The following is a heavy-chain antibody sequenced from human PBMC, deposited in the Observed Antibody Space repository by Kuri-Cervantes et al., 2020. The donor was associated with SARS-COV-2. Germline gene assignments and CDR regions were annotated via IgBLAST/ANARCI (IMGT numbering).Heavy chain of an antibody. CDR2: IKGGSGTT. V-gene: IGHV3-23*01. CDR3: ARDLGVAPDF. J-gene: IGHJ4*02. CDR1: GFTFSSYA. D-gene: IGHD3-16*01. Sequence: GESLKISCAASGFTFSSYAMSWVRQAPGKGLEWVSCIKGGSGTTYYAASVKGRFTVFRDNAKNTLYLLMSSLRVEDTAMYYCARDLGVAPDFWSQGTQVTVSS.